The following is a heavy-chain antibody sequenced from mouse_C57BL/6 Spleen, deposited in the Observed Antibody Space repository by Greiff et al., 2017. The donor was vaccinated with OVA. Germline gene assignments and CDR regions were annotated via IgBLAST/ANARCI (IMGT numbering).Heavy chain of an antibody. J-gene: IGHJ3*01. CDR2: IYPGSGST. CDR3: ARWLLRSAWFAY. Sequence: VQLQQSGAELVKPGASVKMSCKASGYTFTSYWITWVKQRPGQGLEWIGDIYPGSGSTNYNEKFKSKATLTVDTSSSTAYMQLSSLTSEDSAVYYCARWLLRSAWFAYWGQGTLVTVSA. CDR1: GYTFTSYW. D-gene: IGHD2-3*01. V-gene: IGHV1-55*01.